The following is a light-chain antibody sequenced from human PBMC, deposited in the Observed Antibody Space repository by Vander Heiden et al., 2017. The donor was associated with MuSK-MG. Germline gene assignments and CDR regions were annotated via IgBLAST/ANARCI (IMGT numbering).Light chain of an antibody. Sequence: QPALPHPPSVSGSPGQSITIPCTGTSSDVGGYNYVSWYQQHPGKAPKLMIYDVSNRPSGVSNRFSGSKSGNTAPLTISGLQAEDEADYYCSSYTSSSTLVVFGGGTKLTVL. CDR3: SSYTSSSTLVV. CDR2: DVS. J-gene: IGLJ2*01. CDR1: SSDVGGYNY. V-gene: IGLV2-14*01.